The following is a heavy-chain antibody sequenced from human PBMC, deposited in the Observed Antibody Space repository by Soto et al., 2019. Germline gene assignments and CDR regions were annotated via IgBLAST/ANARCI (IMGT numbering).Heavy chain of an antibody. D-gene: IGHD2-8*01. CDR2: ISGYNGDT. CDR3: AKNGQPPYYYCGLDV. CDR1: AYTFTRYG. V-gene: IGHV1-18*01. J-gene: IGHJ6*02. Sequence: QGHLVQSGAEVKKPGASVKVSCKTSAYTFTRYGISWVRQAPGQGLEWMGWISGYNGDTNYAQTLQDRVTMTIDTSTTTAYMELRSLTSDDTAVYYCAKNGQPPYYYCGLDVWGQGTTVTVSS.